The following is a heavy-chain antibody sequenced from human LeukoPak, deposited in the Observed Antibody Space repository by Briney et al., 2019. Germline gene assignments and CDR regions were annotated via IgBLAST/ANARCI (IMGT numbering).Heavy chain of an antibody. CDR3: AGLVGRYSSGLYYYYFDY. CDR1: GGSISSGGYY. CDR2: MYLSGTT. J-gene: IGHJ4*02. Sequence: SQTLSLTCTVSGGSISSGGYYWSWIRQPPGKGLEWIGEMYLSGTTHSNPSVKSRVTISIDKSKNQFFLNLSSVTAADTAVYYCAGLVGRYSSGLYYYYFDYWGQGTLVTVSS. D-gene: IGHD3-22*01. V-gene: IGHV4-30-2*01.